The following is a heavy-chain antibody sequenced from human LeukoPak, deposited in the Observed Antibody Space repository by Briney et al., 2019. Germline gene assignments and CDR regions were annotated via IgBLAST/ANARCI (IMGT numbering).Heavy chain of an antibody. CDR1: GGSISSGGYY. V-gene: IGHV4-31*03. Sequence: SQTLSLTCTVSGGSISSGGYYWSWIRQHPGKGLEWIGYIYYSGSTYYNPSLKRRVTISVDTSKNQVSLKLSSVTAADTAVYYCASLNFWSGSPTDVWGKGTTVTVSS. CDR2: IYYSGST. D-gene: IGHD3-3*01. J-gene: IGHJ6*04. CDR3: ASLNFWSGSPTDV.